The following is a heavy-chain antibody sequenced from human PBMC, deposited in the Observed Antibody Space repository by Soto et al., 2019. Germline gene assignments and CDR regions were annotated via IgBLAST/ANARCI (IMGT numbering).Heavy chain of an antibody. CDR3: ARDNITGLFDY. CDR1: GGSFSGYY. J-gene: IGHJ4*02. D-gene: IGHD2-8*02. V-gene: IGHV4-34*01. CDR2: INHSGST. Sequence: SETLSLTCAVYGGSFSGYYWTWIRQPPGTGLEWMGEINHSGSTNYNPSLKSRVTISVDTSKNQFSLKLTSVTAADTALYYCARDNITGLFDYWGQGTLVTVS.